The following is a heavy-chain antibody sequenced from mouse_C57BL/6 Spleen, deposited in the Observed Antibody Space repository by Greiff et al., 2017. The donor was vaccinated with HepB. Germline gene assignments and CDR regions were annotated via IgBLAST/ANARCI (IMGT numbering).Heavy chain of an antibody. D-gene: IGHD3-1*01. CDR2: ISDGGSYT. Sequence: EVKLVESGGGLVKPGGSLKLSCAASGFTFSSYAMSWVRQTPEKRLEWVATISDGGSYTYYPDNVKGRFTISRDNAKNNLYLQMGHLKSEDTAMYYCARDLRAFDYWGQGTTLTVSS. CDR3: ARDLRAFDY. J-gene: IGHJ2*01. CDR1: GFTFSSYA. V-gene: IGHV5-4*01.